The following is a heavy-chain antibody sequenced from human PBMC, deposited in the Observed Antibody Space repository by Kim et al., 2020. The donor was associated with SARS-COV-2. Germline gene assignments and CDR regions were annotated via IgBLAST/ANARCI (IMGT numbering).Heavy chain of an antibody. D-gene: IGHD6-13*01. J-gene: IGHJ6*02. V-gene: IGHV3-33*06. CDR2: NK. Sequence: NKYYADSVKGRFTISRDNSKNTLYLQMNSLRAEDTAVYYCAKMPTDSSSVWGQGTTVTVSS. CDR3: AKMPTDSSSV.